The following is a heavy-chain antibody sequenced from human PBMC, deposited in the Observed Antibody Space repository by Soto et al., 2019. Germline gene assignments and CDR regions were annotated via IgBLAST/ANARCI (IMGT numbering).Heavy chain of an antibody. Sequence: GGSLRLSCAASGFTFSSYAMTWVRQAPGKGLEWVSAITDSGDRTHYADTVKGRFTISRDNSKNTLFLQLNGLRAEDTAVYYCAKDGPPGRGGWLQGYFDYWGQGSLVTVSS. CDR1: GFTFSSYA. CDR2: ITDSGDRT. CDR3: AKDGPPGRGGWLQGYFDY. V-gene: IGHV3-23*01. J-gene: IGHJ4*02. D-gene: IGHD5-12*01.